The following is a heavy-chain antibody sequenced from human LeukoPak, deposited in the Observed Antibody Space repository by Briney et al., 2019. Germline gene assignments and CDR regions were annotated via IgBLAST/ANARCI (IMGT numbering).Heavy chain of an antibody. CDR2: IKEDGSEK. V-gene: IGHV3-7*01. J-gene: IGHJ4*02. CDR3: ASGRQLGY. D-gene: IGHD6-13*01. CDR1: GFTFSNYW. Sequence: PGGSLSLSCAASGFTFSNYWMSWVRQGPGKGLEWVANIKEDGSEKYYVDSVKGRFTISRDNARNSLYLQMNSLRAEDTAVYYCASGRQLGYWGQGTLVTVSS.